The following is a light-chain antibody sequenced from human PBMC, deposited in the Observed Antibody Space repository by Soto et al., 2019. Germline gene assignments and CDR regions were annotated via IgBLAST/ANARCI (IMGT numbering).Light chain of an antibody. V-gene: IGLV2-11*01. Sequence: QSVLTQPPSVSGAPGQSVTISCTGSYSDVGTFYFVSWYQQYPGKGPKLIIYDVTERPSGVPDRFSGSKSGNTASLTISGLQAEDEADYYCCSYAGSYTYIFGSGTKVTVL. CDR3: CSYAGSYTYI. CDR1: YSDVGTFYF. J-gene: IGLJ1*01. CDR2: DVT.